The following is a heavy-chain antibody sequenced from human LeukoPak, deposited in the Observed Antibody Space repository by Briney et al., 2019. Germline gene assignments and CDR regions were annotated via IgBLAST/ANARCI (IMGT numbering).Heavy chain of an antibody. CDR1: GFIFSSHE. Sequence: PGGSLRLSCAASGFIFSSHEMNWVRQAPGKGLEWVSYLSRSGINIYYADSVKGRFTISRDNAKNSLYLQMNSLRAEDTAVYYCARRVIVVGLDYWGQGTLVTVSS. CDR2: LSRSGINI. V-gene: IGHV3-48*03. CDR3: ARRVIVVGLDY. D-gene: IGHD3-22*01. J-gene: IGHJ4*02.